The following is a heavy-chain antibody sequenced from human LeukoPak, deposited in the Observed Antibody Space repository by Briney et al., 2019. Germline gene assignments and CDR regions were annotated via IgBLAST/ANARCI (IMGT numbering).Heavy chain of an antibody. D-gene: IGHD6-6*01. CDR3: AREGVAARGSHYYGMDV. Sequence: SETLSLTCTVSGGSISSGDYYWSWLRQPPGKGLEWIGYIYYSGSTYYNPSLKSRVTISVDTSKNQFSLKLSSVTAADTAVYYCAREGVAARGSHYYGMDVWGQGTTVTVSS. V-gene: IGHV4-30-4*01. J-gene: IGHJ6*02. CDR1: GGSISSGDYY. CDR2: IYYSGST.